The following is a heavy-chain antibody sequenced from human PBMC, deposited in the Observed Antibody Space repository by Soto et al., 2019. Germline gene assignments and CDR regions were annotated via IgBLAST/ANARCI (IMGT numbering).Heavy chain of an antibody. CDR2: ISGSGDST. CDR3: AKQAPYSNSWYEIDH. CDR1: GFTFSSYG. V-gene: IGHV3-23*01. Sequence: EVQLLESGGGLVQPGGSLRLSCAASGFTFSSYGINWVRQAPGKGLEWVSGISGSGDSTHHADSVKGRFTISRDNSKNTLYLQMNSLRAEDTAVYYCAKQAPYSNSWYEIDHWGQGTLVTVSS. J-gene: IGHJ4*02. D-gene: IGHD6-13*01.